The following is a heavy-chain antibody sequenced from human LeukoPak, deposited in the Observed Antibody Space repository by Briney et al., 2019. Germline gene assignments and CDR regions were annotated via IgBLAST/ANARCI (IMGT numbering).Heavy chain of an antibody. CDR3: AREERKGNLMN. CDR2: INHSGST. J-gene: IGHJ4*02. D-gene: IGHD1-7*01. Sequence: PSETLSLTCAVYGGSFSGYYWSWIRQPPGKGLEWIGEINHSGSTNYNPSLKSRVTISVDTSKNQFSLKLSSVTAADTAVYYCAREERKGNLMNWGQGTLVTVSS. CDR1: GGSFSGYY. V-gene: IGHV4-34*01.